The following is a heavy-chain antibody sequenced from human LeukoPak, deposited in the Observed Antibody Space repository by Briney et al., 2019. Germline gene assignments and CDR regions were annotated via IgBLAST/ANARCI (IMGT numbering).Heavy chain of an antibody. Sequence: GASAKVSCKASGYTFTSYYMHWVRQAPGQGLEWMGMINPSGGSTSYAQKFQGRVTMTRDTSTSTVYMELSSLRSEDTAVYYCARVKQQLDHYYYYGMDVWGQGTTVTVSS. V-gene: IGHV1-46*01. CDR1: GYTFTSYY. D-gene: IGHD6-13*01. CDR3: ARVKQQLDHYYYYGMDV. CDR2: INPSGGST. J-gene: IGHJ6*02.